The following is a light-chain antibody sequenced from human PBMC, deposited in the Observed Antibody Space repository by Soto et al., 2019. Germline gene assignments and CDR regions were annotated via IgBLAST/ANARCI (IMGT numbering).Light chain of an antibody. CDR3: QQYYSSPRT. J-gene: IGKJ1*01. CDR2: WSS. CDR1: QCILYSSNNKKY. Sequence: DIVMTQSPDSLAVSLGERATINCKSSQCILYSSNNKKYLAWYQQKPGQPPKLLIYWSSTRESGVPDRFSGSGSGTDFTLTISSLQAEDVAVYYCQQYYSSPRTFGQGTKVEI. V-gene: IGKV4-1*01.